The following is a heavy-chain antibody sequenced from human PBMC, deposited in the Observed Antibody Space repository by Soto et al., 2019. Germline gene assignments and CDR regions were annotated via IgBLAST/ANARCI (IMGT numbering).Heavy chain of an antibody. Sequence: SETLSLTCTVSGGSLSRSSYSWAWIRQPPGKGLEWIGTLYYSGNTYYNPSLKSRVTISVDTSKNQFSLKLSSVTAADTAVYYCATRQGGSYNWFDPWGQGTLVTVSS. D-gene: IGHD2-15*01. CDR3: ATRQGGSYNWFDP. CDR1: GGSLSRSSYS. J-gene: IGHJ5*02. CDR2: LYYSGNT. V-gene: IGHV4-39*01.